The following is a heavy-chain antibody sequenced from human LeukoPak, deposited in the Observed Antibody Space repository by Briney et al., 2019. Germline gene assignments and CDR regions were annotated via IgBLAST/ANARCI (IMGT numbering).Heavy chain of an antibody. CDR3: ARDLNKVDLRQFPIKQFDS. Sequence: ASVKVPCKTSGYSFSTYGITWVRQAPGQGLEWMGWISAYNGNTKYAENLQGRVTMTTDTSTSTAYMEVRSLRSDDTAVYYCARDLNKVDLRQFPIKQFDSWGQGTLVTVSS. CDR1: GYSFSTYG. V-gene: IGHV1-18*01. D-gene: IGHD5-12*01. J-gene: IGHJ4*02. CDR2: ISAYNGNT.